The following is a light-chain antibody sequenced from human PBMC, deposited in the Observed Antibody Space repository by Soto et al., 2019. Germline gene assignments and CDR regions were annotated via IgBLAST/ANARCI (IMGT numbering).Light chain of an antibody. CDR2: AAS. V-gene: IGKV1-39*01. Sequence: DIQMTQSPSSLSASVGDRVTITCRASQSISSYLNWYQQKPGKAPKLLIYAASSLQSGVPSRFSVSGSGTAVTLTISSLQPEGFASYYWQQSYSTLRTFGGGTKVEIK. CDR3: QQSYSTLRT. CDR1: QSISSY. J-gene: IGKJ4*02.